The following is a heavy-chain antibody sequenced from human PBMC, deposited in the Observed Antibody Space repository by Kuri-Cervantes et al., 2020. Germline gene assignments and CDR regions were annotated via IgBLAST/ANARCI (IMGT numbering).Heavy chain of an antibody. CDR3: AGDRDYDSSGYYFGAFDI. CDR1: GFPFSSYA. V-gene: IGHV3-30*07. J-gene: IGHJ3*02. CDR2: ITYDGSNK. Sequence: GESLKISCAASGFPFSSYAMHWVRQAPGKGLEWVAVITYDGSNKYYADSVKGRFTISRDNAKNSLYLQMNSLRAEDTAVYYCAGDRDYDSSGYYFGAFDIWGQGTMVTVSS. D-gene: IGHD3-22*01.